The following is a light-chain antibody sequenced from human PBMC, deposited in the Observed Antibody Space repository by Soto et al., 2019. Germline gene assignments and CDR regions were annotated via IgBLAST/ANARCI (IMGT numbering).Light chain of an antibody. CDR1: SSDIGGYNY. CDR3: SSYRSSIIPVV. V-gene: IGLV2-14*01. J-gene: IGLJ2*01. Sequence: QSALTQPASVSGSPGQSITISCTGTSSDIGGYNYVSWYQQHPGKAPKLMIYGVSNRPSGVSGRFFGSKSSNTASLTISGLQPEDEADYYCSSYRSSIIPVVFGGGTKVTVL. CDR2: GVS.